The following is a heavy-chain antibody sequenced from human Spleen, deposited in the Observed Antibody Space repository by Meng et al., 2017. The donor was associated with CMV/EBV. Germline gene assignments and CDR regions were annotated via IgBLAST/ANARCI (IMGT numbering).Heavy chain of an antibody. Sequence: ESLKISCTVSGGSVTSYYWNWIRQPPGKGLEWIGYIYYSGSTNYNPSLKSRVTISVDTSKNQFSLKLSSVTAADTAVYYCARERRTLDYYYYGMDVWGQGTTVTVSS. J-gene: IGHJ6*02. V-gene: IGHV4-59*02. CDR3: ARERRTLDYYYYGMDV. CDR2: IYYSGST. CDR1: GGSVTSYY.